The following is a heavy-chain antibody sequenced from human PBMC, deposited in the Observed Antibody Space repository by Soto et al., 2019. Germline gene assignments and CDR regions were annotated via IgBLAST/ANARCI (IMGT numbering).Heavy chain of an antibody. Sequence: GGSLRLSCAASGFTFSSYGMHWVRQAPGKGLEWVAVISYDGSNKYYADSVKGRFTISRDNSKNTLYLQMNSLRAEDTAVYYCAKGSGGQLAQSLFDYWGQGTLVTVSS. CDR2: ISYDGSNK. V-gene: IGHV3-30*18. J-gene: IGHJ4*02. D-gene: IGHD6-13*01. CDR1: GFTFSSYG. CDR3: AKGSGGQLAQSLFDY.